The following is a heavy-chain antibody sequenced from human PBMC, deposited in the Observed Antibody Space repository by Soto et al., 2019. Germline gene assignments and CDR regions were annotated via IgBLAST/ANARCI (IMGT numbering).Heavy chain of an antibody. J-gene: IGHJ3*02. V-gene: IGHV1-3*01. D-gene: IGHD3-22*01. Sequence: RASVKVSCKASGYTFTSYAMHWVRQAPGQRLEWMGWINAGNGNTKYSQKFQGRVTITRDTSASTAYMELSSLRSEDTAVYYCARSEYYYDSSGYYQGAFDIWGQGTMVTVSS. CDR1: GYTFTSYA. CDR2: INAGNGNT. CDR3: ARSEYYYDSSGYYQGAFDI.